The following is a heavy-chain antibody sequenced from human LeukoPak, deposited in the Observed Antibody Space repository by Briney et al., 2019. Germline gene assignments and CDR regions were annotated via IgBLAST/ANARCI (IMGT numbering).Heavy chain of an antibody. J-gene: IGHJ2*01. CDR2: ISDSGGST. CDR3: AKVVYDSSGYPARYFDL. V-gene: IGHV3-23*01. CDR1: GFPFSGYY. D-gene: IGHD3-22*01. Sequence: PGGSLRLSCAASGFPFSGYYISWVRQAPGKGLEWVAGISDSGGSTNYADSVKGRFTISRDNSKNTLYLQMNSLRVEDTAVYYCAKVVYDSSGYPARYFDLWGRGTLVTVSS.